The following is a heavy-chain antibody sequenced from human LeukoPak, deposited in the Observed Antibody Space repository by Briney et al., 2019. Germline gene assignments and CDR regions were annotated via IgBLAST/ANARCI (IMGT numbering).Heavy chain of an antibody. CDR2: ISGSGGST. CDR1: GFTFSSYA. D-gene: IGHD2-2*01. CDR3: ANTPAYQLLNYYFDY. Sequence: GGSLRLSCAASGFTFSSYAMSWVRQAPGEGLEWVSAISGSGGSTYYADSVKGRFTISRDNSKNTLYLQMNSLRAEDTAVYYCANTPAYQLLNYYFDYWGQGTLVTVSS. V-gene: IGHV3-23*01. J-gene: IGHJ4*02.